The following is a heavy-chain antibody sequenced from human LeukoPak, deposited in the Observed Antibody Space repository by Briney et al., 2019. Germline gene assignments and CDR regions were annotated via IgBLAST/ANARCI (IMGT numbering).Heavy chain of an antibody. CDR2: ISYDGSNK. CDR3: AKERELLRAPFDY. CDR1: GFTFSSYG. Sequence: GGSLRLSCAASGFTFSSYGMHWVRQAPGKGLEWVAVISYDGSNKYYADSVKGRFTISRDNSKNTLYLQMNSLRAEDTAVYYCAKERELLRAPFDYWGQGTLVTVSS. D-gene: IGHD1-26*01. V-gene: IGHV3-30*18. J-gene: IGHJ4*02.